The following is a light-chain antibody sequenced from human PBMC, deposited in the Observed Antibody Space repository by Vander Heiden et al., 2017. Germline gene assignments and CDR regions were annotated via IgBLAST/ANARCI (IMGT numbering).Light chain of an antibody. CDR2: SAS. J-gene: IGKJ4*01. CDR3: QQYNSWPFT. CDR1: QSLSSN. V-gene: IGKV3-15*01. Sequence: EIVMTQSPVTLSVSPGERATLSCRASQSLSSNLAWHQQKPGQAPRLLIYSASTRATGIPARFSGCGSGTEFTLTISSLQSEDFAVYYCQQYNSWPFTFGGGTKVEIK.